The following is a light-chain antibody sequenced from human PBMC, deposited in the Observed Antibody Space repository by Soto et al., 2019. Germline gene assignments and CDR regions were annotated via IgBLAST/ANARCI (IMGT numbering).Light chain of an antibody. J-gene: IGKJ1*01. CDR2: ASS. V-gene: IGKV3-20*01. CDR3: QQCGSSLPWT. Sequence: EIVLTQSPGTLSLSPGDRATLSCRGSQIISSAYLAWYQQRPGQAPRLLIYASSSRATGIPDRFSGSGSGTDFTLTISRLEPEDFAVYYCQQCGSSLPWTFGQGTKVEMK. CDR1: QIISSAY.